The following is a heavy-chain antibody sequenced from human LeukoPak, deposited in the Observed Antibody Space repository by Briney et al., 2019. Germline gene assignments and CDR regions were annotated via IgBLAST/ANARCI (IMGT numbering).Heavy chain of an antibody. D-gene: IGHD3-3*01. CDR3: ARDDEGTDFWSGYWDY. J-gene: IGHJ4*02. CDR1: GFTFSSYA. Sequence: GGSLRLSCAASGFTFSSYAMHWVRQAPGKGLEWVAVISYDGSNKYYADSVKGRFTISRDNSKNTLYLQMNSLRAEDTAVYYCARDDEGTDFWSGYWDYWGQGTLVTVSS. V-gene: IGHV3-30-3*01. CDR2: ISYDGSNK.